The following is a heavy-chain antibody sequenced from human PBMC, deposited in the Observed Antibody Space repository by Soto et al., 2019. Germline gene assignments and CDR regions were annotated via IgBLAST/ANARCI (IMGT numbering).Heavy chain of an antibody. D-gene: IGHD3-16*01. J-gene: IGHJ4*02. Sequence: QVQLQESGPGLVKPSETLSLTCSVSGGSLSPNYWSWIRQPPGNGLEWIGNIYFAGTTTDIPSLTRRVTISLDASKNQFSLRVTSVTAADTGVYYCASLCAYFQALDSWGQGTLVTVSS. CDR3: ASLCAYFQALDS. CDR1: GGSLSPNY. CDR2: IYFAGTT. V-gene: IGHV4-59*08.